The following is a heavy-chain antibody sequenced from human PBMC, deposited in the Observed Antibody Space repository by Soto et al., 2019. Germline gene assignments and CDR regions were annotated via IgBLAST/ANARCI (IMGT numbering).Heavy chain of an antibody. Sequence: PGGSLRLSCAASGFTFSKYGMHWVRQPPGKGLERVAIIWYDGDKKYYADSVKCRFTISRDNSKNTLYLQMNSLRAEYTAVYYCAKDSLWFGELSPFDYWGQGTLVTVSS. CDR3: AKDSLWFGELSPFDY. CDR2: IWYDGDKK. CDR1: GFTFSKYG. J-gene: IGHJ4*02. D-gene: IGHD3-10*01. V-gene: IGHV3-30*02.